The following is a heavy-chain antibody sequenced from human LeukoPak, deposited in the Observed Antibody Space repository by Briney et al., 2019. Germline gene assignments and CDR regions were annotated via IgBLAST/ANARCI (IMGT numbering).Heavy chain of an antibody. CDR1: GFTFSSYA. Sequence: GGSLRLSCAASGFTFSSYAMHWVRQAPGKGLEWVPVTSYDGSNKYYADSVKGRFTISRDNSKNTLYLQMNSLRAEDTAVYYCARDFYYYGSGSHQSGPHGMDVWGQGTTVTVSS. CDR3: ARDFYYYGSGSHQSGPHGMDV. D-gene: IGHD3-10*01. CDR2: TSYDGSNK. V-gene: IGHV3-30*01. J-gene: IGHJ6*02.